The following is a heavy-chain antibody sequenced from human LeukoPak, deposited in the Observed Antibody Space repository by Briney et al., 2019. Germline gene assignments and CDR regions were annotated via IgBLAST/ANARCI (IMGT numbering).Heavy chain of an antibody. CDR3: ASLEYYYVSGNYYKLFDY. D-gene: IGHD3-10*01. V-gene: IGHV3-48*02. Sequence: GGSLRLSCAASGFTFSSYNMNWVRQAPGKGLEWVSDISSSGSTIYFADSVKGRFTISRDNAKNSLYLQMNSLRDEDTAVYYCASLEYYYVSGNYYKLFDYWGQGTLVTVCS. J-gene: IGHJ4*02. CDR1: GFTFSSYN. CDR2: ISSSGSTI.